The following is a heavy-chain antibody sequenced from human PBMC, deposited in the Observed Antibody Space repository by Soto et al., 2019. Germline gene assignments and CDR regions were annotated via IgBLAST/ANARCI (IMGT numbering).Heavy chain of an antibody. D-gene: IGHD3-22*01. CDR1: GFTFSSYA. CDR2: ISGSGGST. Sequence: AGGSLRLSCSASGFTFSSYAMSWVRQAPGKGLEWVSAISGSGGSTYYADSVKGRFTISRDNSKNTLYLQMNSLRAEDTAVYYCAKDVSSGYSPFAPWGQGTLVTVSS. V-gene: IGHV3-23*01. J-gene: IGHJ5*02. CDR3: AKDVSSGYSPFAP.